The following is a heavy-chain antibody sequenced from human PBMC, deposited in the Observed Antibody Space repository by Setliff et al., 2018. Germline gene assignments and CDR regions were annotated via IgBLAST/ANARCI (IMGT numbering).Heavy chain of an antibody. CDR3: ARDGSWGYYDSSGSGFDY. Sequence: SETLSLTCTVSGGSISDYYWSWIRQAPGKGLEWIGYIYYSGSTNYNPSLKSRVTISVDTSKNQFSLKLSSVTAADTAVYYCARDGSWGYYDSSGSGFDYWGQGTLVTVSS. CDR2: IYYSGST. D-gene: IGHD3-22*01. CDR1: GGSISDYY. J-gene: IGHJ4*02. V-gene: IGHV4-59*01.